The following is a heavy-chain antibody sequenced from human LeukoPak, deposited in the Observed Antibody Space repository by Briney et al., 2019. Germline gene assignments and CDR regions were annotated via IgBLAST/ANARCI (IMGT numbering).Heavy chain of an antibody. CDR3: ARGAERSGYDY. J-gene: IGHJ4*02. Sequence: GGSLRLSCAASEFIVSINYMTWVRQAPGKGLEWVSLIYSRGDTKYADSVKGRFTISRDNAKNSLYLQMNTLRGEDTAVYYCARGAERSGYDYWGQGTLVTVAS. CDR1: EFIVSINY. V-gene: IGHV3-66*01. D-gene: IGHD3-22*01. CDR2: IYSRGDT.